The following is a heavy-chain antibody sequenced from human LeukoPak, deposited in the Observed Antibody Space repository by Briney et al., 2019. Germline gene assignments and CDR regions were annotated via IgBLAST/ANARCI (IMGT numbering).Heavy chain of an antibody. CDR3: AKDGYSGYDYYFDY. CDR1: GFTLSSYA. Sequence: PGGSLRLSCAASGFTLSSYAMHWVRQAPGKGLEWVAVISYDGSNKYYADSVKGRFTISRDNSKNTLYLQMNSLRAEDTAVYYCAKDGYSGYDYYFDYWGQGTLVTVSS. CDR2: ISYDGSNK. D-gene: IGHD5-12*01. J-gene: IGHJ4*02. V-gene: IGHV3-30*04.